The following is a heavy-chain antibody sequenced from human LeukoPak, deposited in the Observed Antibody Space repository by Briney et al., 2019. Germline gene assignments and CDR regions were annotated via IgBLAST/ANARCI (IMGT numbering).Heavy chain of an antibody. V-gene: IGHV4-59*02. CDR2: SYYSGTT. CDR3: ARVPSWGWLHVDY. CDR1: GGSVSSYY. D-gene: IGHD5-12*01. Sequence: SETLSLNCTVSGGSVSSYYGSWSRQPPGKGLERIGFSYYSGTTKYNPSLKSRVTISVDTSMNQFSLKMSSVTAADTAVYYCARVPSWGWLHVDYWGRGTLVSVSS. J-gene: IGHJ4*02.